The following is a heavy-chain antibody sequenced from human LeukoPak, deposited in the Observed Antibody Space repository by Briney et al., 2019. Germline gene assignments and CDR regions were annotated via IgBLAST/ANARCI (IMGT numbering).Heavy chain of an antibody. V-gene: IGHV3-43*02. J-gene: IGHJ4*02. D-gene: IGHD3-10*01. Sequence: GGSLRLSCAASGFTFDDYAMHWVRQAPGKGLEWVSLISGDGGSTYYADSVKGRFTISRDNGKNSLYLQMNSLRTEDTALYYCANTGFRAADYWGQGTLVTVSS. CDR1: GFTFDDYA. CDR3: ANTGFRAADY. CDR2: ISGDGGST.